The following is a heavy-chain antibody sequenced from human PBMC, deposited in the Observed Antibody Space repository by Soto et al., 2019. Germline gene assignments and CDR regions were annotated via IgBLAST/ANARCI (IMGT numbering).Heavy chain of an antibody. CDR2: IWYDGSNK. J-gene: IGHJ4*02. Sequence: GGSLRLSCAASGFTFSGYGMHWVRQAPGKGLEWVAVIWYDGSNKYYADSVKGRFTISRDNSKNTLYLQMNSLRAEDTAVYYCARGSSIAARNFDYWVQGTLVTVSS. V-gene: IGHV3-33*01. CDR3: ARGSSIAARNFDY. D-gene: IGHD6-6*01. CDR1: GFTFSGYG.